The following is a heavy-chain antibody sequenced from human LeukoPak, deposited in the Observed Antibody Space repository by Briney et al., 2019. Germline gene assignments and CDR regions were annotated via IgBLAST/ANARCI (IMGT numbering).Heavy chain of an antibody. Sequence: GESLKISCKGSGYSFTSYWIGWVRQAPGQGLEWMGWINPNSGGTNYAQKFQGRVTMTRDTSISTAYMELSRLRSDDTAVYYCARSLVYSDAFDIWGQGTMVTVSS. CDR1: GYSFTSYW. D-gene: IGHD2-21*01. J-gene: IGHJ3*02. CDR2: INPNSGGT. V-gene: IGHV1-2*02. CDR3: ARSLVYSDAFDI.